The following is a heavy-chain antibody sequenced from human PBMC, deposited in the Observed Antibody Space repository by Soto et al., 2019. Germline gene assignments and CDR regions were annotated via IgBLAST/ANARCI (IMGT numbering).Heavy chain of an antibody. D-gene: IGHD2-2*01. CDR2: IIPIFGTA. CDR3: ASIVVVPAARGPAYYCYGMDV. V-gene: IGHV1-69*13. J-gene: IGHJ6*01. CDR1: GGTFSSYA. Sequence: SPLNLSRKASGGTFSSYAISCVRQAPGQGLEWMGGIIPIFGTANYAQKFQGRVTITADESTSTAYMELSSLRSEDTAVYYCASIVVVPAARGPAYYCYGMDVLGQGTTVTGSS.